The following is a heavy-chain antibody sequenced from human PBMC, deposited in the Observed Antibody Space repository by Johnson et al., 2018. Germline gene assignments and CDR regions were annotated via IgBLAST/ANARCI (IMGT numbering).Heavy chain of an antibody. Sequence: VQLVQSGGGLVQPGGSLRLSCAASGFTFSDHYMEWVRQAPGKGLEWVGRSRNKANSYTTEYAASVKGKFTISRDHSKNSLYLQMNSLKTEYTAMYYCTRSPFNANDPFDIWGQGTMVTVSS. J-gene: IGHJ3*02. CDR3: TRSPFNANDPFDI. CDR1: GFTFSDHY. CDR2: SRNKANSYTT. V-gene: IGHV3-72*01. D-gene: IGHD2-8*01.